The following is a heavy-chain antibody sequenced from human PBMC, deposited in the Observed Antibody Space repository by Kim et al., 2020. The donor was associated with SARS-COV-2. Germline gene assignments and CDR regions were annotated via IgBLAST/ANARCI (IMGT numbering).Heavy chain of an antibody. V-gene: IGHV5-51*01. D-gene: IGHD2-2*01. CDR2: IYPGDSET. J-gene: IGHJ5*02. Sequence: GESLKISCQGSGYSFTSYWIGWVRQMPGKGLEWMGIIYPGDSETRYSPSFQGQVTMSVDKSISTAYLQWSSLKASDTAIYYCVRQDCSTTTCYLAGEPGWFDPWGQGTLVTVSS. CDR3: VRQDCSTTTCYLAGEPGWFDP. CDR1: GYSFTSYW.